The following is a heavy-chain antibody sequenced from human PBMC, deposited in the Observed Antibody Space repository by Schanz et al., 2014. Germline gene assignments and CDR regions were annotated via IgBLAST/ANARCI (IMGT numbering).Heavy chain of an antibody. D-gene: IGHD2-15*01. CDR3: ARDKGGLIPFDY. CDR2: ISWNSGSV. J-gene: IGHJ4*02. V-gene: IGHV3-9*01. Sequence: EVQLVESGGGLVQPGRSLRLSCAASGFTFDNYAMHWVRQAPGKGLEWVSSISWNSGSVAYVDSVKGRFTISRDNAKNSLYLQMNSLRAEDTAVYYCARDKGGLIPFDYWGQGTLVAVSS. CDR1: GFTFDNYA.